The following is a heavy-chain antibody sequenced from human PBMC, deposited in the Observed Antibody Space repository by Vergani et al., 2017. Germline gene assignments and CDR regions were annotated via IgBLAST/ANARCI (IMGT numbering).Heavy chain of an antibody. CDR1: GFTFDDYA. Sequence: EVQLVESGGGLVQPGRSLRLSCAASGFTFDDYAMHWVRQAPGKGLEWVSGISWNSGSIGYADSVKGRFTISRDNAKNTLYLQMNSLRAEDTAVYYCARDRSDDSSAGHPWGQGTLVTVSS. CDR3: ARDRSDDSSAGHP. CDR2: ISWNSGSI. D-gene: IGHD3-22*01. V-gene: IGHV3-9*01. J-gene: IGHJ5*02.